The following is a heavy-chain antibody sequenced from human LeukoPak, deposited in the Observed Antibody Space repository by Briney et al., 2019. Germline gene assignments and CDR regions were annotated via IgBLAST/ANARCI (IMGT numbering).Heavy chain of an antibody. CDR1: GGSISSYY. J-gene: IGHJ3*02. D-gene: IGHD6-13*01. CDR3: ARDRGSSSWYSPLDAFDI. CDR2: IYTSGST. V-gene: IGHV4-4*07. Sequence: SETLSLTCTVSGGSISSYYWSWIRQPAGKGLEWIGRIYTSGSTNYNPSLKSRVTMSVDTSKNQFSLKLSSVTAADTAVYYCARDRGSSSWYSPLDAFDIWGQGTMVTVSS.